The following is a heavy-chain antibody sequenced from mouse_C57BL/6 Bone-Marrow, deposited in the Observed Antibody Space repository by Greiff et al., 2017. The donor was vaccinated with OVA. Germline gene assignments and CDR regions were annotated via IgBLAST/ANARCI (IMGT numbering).Heavy chain of an antibody. J-gene: IGHJ2*01. CDR2: INPSNGGT. CDR3: ARSIYYYVSSYFYFDY. D-gene: IGHD1-1*01. CDR1: GYTFTSYW. Sequence: QVQLQQPGTELVKPGASVKLSCKASGYTFTSYWMHWVKQRPGQGLEWIGNINPSNGGTNYNEKFKSKATLTVDKSSSTAYMQLSSLTSEDSAVYYCARSIYYYVSSYFYFDYWGQGTTLTVSS. V-gene: IGHV1-53*01.